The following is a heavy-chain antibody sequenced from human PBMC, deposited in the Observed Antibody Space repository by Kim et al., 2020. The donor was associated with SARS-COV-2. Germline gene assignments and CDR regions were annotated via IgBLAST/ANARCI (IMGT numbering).Heavy chain of an antibody. CDR3: ARGGFSTLYPFDF. J-gene: IGHJ4*02. V-gene: IGHV4-4*07. Sequence: TPSLKSRVTMSVDTSMNQFSLRLSSVTAADTAVYYCARGGFSTLYPFDFWGQGTLVTVSS. D-gene: IGHD6-13*01.